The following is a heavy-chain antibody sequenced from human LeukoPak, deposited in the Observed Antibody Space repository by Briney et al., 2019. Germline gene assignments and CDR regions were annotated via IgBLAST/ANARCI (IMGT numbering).Heavy chain of an antibody. CDR3: AGDRGDFYDSSGYLYGMDV. D-gene: IGHD3-22*01. CDR1: GGSLSSYY. CDR2: IYNRGST. V-gene: IGHV4-59*12. Sequence: SETLSLTCTVSGGSLSSYYWSWVRQPPEEGGEWIGYIYNRGSTHYTPSLKRRDTLSVDMSKNQLSLKLSPVTAAGTAVHYCAGDRGDFYDSSGYLYGMDVWGQGTTVTVSS. J-gene: IGHJ6*02.